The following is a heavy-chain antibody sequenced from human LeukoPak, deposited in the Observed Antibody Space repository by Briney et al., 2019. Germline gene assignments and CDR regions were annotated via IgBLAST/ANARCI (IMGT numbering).Heavy chain of an antibody. Sequence: GASVTVSCKASGYTFTSYDINWVRQATGQGLEWMGWINPNSGITVYAQKFQGRVTITAEKSTSTAYMELSSLRSEDTAVYYCARGQQHGYGDYFYAFDMWGQGTMVTVS. CDR3: ARGQQHGYGDYFYAFDM. D-gene: IGHD4-17*01. CDR2: INPNSGIT. J-gene: IGHJ3*02. CDR1: GYTFTSYD. V-gene: IGHV1-8*03.